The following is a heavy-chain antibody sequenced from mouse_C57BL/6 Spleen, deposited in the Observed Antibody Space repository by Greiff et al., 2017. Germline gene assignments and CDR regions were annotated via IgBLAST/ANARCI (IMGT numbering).Heavy chain of an antibody. V-gene: IGHV5-4*03. D-gene: IGHD2-4*01. CDR3: ASYAPGYDYDGWFAY. J-gene: IGHJ3*01. Sequence: EVKLQESGGGLVKPGGSLKFSCEASGFTFTSYAMSWVRQTPGQRLEWVAIISASGSCTYYTDNVKSRFTLSRDNAKNNLYLQMSHLNSEDTAMYDVASYAPGYDYDGWFAYWGQRTLVTVSA. CDR2: ISASGSCT. CDR1: GFTFTSYA.